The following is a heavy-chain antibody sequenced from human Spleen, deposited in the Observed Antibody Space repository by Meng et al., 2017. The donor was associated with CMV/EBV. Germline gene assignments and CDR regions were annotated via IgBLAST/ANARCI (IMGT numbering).Heavy chain of an antibody. J-gene: IGHJ4*02. V-gene: IGHV3-66*01. D-gene: IGHD3-16*01. Sequence: VQVVGSGGGLVQPGGSLRLSCAASGFTVSSNYMSWVRQAPGKGLEWVSVIYSGGSTYYADSVKGRFTISRDNSKNTLYLQMNSLRAEDTAVYYCARVEGGPPQSDYWGQGTLVTVSS. CDR3: ARVEGGPPQSDY. CDR2: IYSGGST. CDR1: GFTVSSNY.